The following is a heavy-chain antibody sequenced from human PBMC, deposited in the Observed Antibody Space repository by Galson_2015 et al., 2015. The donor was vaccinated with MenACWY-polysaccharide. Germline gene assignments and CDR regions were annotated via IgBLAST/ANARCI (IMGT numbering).Heavy chain of an antibody. V-gene: IGHV3-49*03. CDR3: TRDPLGDY. CDR1: GFTFGDYA. Sequence: SLRLSCAASGFTFGDYATNWFRQAPGKGLEWVGFIRSKTYGGTTGYAAYVKGRFTISRDDSKSIAYLQMNSLKTEDTAVYYCTRDPLGDYWGQGTLVPVSS. D-gene: IGHD7-27*01. CDR2: IRSKTYGGTT. J-gene: IGHJ4*02.